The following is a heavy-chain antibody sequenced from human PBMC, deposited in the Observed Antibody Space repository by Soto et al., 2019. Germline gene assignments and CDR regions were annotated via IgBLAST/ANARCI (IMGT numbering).Heavy chain of an antibody. V-gene: IGHV1-8*01. CDR3: ARKVDCTGGSCGSIVGY. D-gene: IGHD2-15*01. CDR2: MNPNSGNT. CDR1: GYTFTSYD. J-gene: IGHJ4*02. Sequence: AASVKVSCKASGYTFTSYDINWVRQATGQGLEWMGWMNPNSGNTGYAQKFQGRVTMTRNTSISTAYMELSSLRSEDTAVYYCARKVDCTGGSCGSIVGYWGQGTLVTVSS.